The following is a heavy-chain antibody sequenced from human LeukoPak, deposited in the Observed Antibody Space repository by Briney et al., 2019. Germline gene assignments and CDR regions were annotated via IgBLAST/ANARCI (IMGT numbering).Heavy chain of an antibody. CDR3: AELGITMIGGV. Sequence: GGSLRLSCAASEFTFSSYEMNWVRQAPGKGLEWVSYISSSGSTIYYADSVKGRFTISRDNAKNSLYLQMNSLRAEDTAVYYCAELGITMIGGVWGKGTTVTISS. D-gene: IGHD3-10*02. CDR2: ISSSGSTI. V-gene: IGHV3-48*03. CDR1: EFTFSSYE. J-gene: IGHJ6*04.